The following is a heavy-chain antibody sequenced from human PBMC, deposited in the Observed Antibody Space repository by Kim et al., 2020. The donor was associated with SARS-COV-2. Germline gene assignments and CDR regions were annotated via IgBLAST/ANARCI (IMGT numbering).Heavy chain of an antibody. CDR3: ARQGGATRDFDY. Sequence: RYRPSFQGQVTSSADKAISTAYLEWSRLRASDTASYYCARQGGATRDFDYWGQGTLVTVSS. D-gene: IGHD1-26*01. J-gene: IGHJ4*02. V-gene: IGHV5-51*01.